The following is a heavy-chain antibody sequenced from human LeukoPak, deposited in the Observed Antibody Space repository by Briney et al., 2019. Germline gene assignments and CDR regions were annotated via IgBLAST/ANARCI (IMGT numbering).Heavy chain of an antibody. Sequence: GGSLRLSCSASGFTFSSYAMHWVRQAPGKGLEWVSSISSSSSYIYYADSVKGRFTISRDNAKNSLYLQMNSLRAEDTAVYYCARGGLTYYDFWSGPYYFDYWGQGTLVTVSS. CDR3: ARGGLTYYDFWSGPYYFDY. J-gene: IGHJ4*02. CDR1: GFTFSSYA. V-gene: IGHV3-21*01. D-gene: IGHD3-3*01. CDR2: ISSSSSYI.